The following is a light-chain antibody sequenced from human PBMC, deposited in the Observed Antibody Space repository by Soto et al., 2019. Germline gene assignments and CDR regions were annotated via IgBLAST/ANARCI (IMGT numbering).Light chain of an antibody. J-gene: IGLJ3*02. V-gene: IGLV4-69*01. CDR1: SGHSSYA. CDR2: LNSDGSH. CDR3: QTWGTGTLWV. Sequence: QLVLTQSPSASASLGASVKLTCTLSSGHSSYAIAWHQQQPEKGPRYLMKLNSDGSHSKGDGIPDRFSGSSSGAERYLTISSLQSEDEADYYSQTWGTGTLWVFGGGTQLTVL.